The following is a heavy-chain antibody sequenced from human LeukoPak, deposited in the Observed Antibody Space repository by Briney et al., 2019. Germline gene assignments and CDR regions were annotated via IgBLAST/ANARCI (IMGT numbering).Heavy chain of an antibody. CDR1: GFTFSAFA. CDR3: AKPQRGYSYGPFDY. J-gene: IGHJ4*02. Sequence: GGSLRLSCAASGFTFSAFAMTWVRQAPGKGLEWVSTITSDGDNTYSADSVKGRITFSRDNSKNTLSLQLRSLRAEDTAVYYCAKPQRGYSYGPFDYWGQGTLVTVSS. V-gene: IGHV3-23*01. CDR2: ITSDGDNT. D-gene: IGHD5-18*01.